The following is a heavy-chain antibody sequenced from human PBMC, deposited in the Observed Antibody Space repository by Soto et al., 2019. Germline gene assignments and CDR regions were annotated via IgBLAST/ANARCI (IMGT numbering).Heavy chain of an antibody. CDR2: ISSSSSTK. Sequence: EVQVVESGGGLVQPGGSLRLSCAASGFTFSSYSMNWVRQAPGKGLEWVSYISSSSSTKFYADSVKGRFTISRDNARNSVYLQMNGLRAEDTAVYYCARDIDGGGQGTLVTVSS. CDR3: ARDIDG. CDR1: GFTFSSYS. J-gene: IGHJ4*02. V-gene: IGHV3-48*01. D-gene: IGHD2-15*01.